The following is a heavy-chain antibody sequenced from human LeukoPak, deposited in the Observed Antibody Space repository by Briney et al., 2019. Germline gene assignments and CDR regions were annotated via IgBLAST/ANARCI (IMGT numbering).Heavy chain of an antibody. Sequence: SETLSLTCTVSGGSISSYSWSWIRQPPGRGLEWIGLMFYRGSTKFYPSFRSRVTKTLDKSKYQFSLKLRAVTAAEKAVDYCARGDSNESEWFDPWGQGTLVTVSS. CDR2: MFYRGST. J-gene: IGHJ5*02. D-gene: IGHD4-11*01. CDR3: ARGDSNESEWFDP. V-gene: IGHV4-59*12. CDR1: GGSISSYS.